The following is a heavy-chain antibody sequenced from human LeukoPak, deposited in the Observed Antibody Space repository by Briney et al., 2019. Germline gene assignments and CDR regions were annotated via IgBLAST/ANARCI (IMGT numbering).Heavy chain of an antibody. Sequence: SVKVSCKASGGTFSSYAISWVRQAPGQGLEWMGGIIPIFGSANYAQKFQGRVTITADESTSTAYMELSSLRSEDTAVYYCARPQEYYDFWSGYYLFDYWGQGTLVTVSS. CDR2: IIPIFGSA. CDR3: ARPQEYYDFWSGYYLFDY. J-gene: IGHJ4*02. CDR1: GGTFSSYA. D-gene: IGHD3-3*01. V-gene: IGHV1-69*13.